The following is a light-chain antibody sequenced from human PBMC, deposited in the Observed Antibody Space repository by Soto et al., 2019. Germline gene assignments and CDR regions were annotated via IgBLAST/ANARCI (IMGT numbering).Light chain of an antibody. V-gene: IGLV2-14*01. Sequence: QSALTQPASVSGSPGQSITISCAGTMRDVGAYNLVSWYQQHPGRAPQLIIYEVRNRPSGISFRFSGSKSGNTASLTISGLQAEDEADYYCSSYTSKSSLLFGGWTKVTVL. CDR1: MRDVGAYNL. CDR3: SSYTSKSSLL. CDR2: EVR. J-gene: IGLJ2*01.